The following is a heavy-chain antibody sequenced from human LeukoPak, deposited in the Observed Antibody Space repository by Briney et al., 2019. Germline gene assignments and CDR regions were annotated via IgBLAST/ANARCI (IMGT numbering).Heavy chain of an antibody. J-gene: IGHJ6*04. V-gene: IGHV3-7*01. CDR2: IKQDGSEK. D-gene: IGHD2/OR15-2a*01. CDR1: GFTFSSYW. Sequence: PGGSLRLSCAASGFTFSSYWMSWVRQAPGKGLEWVANIKQDGSEKHYVDSVKGRFTISRDNAKNSLYLQMNSLRAEDTAVYYCARDCEGYCYIITAPDVWGKGTTVTVSS. CDR3: ARDCEGYCYIITAPDV.